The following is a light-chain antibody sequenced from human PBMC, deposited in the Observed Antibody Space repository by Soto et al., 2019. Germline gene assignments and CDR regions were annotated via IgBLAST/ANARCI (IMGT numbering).Light chain of an antibody. Sequence: DIQMTQSPSSLSASVGDRVNMTCQASRSISRYLSWYQQKPGKAPNLLIYAASSLQSGVPSRFSGAGSGTDFTLTIGNLHPEDFAIYYCKQSYSSQWTFGQGTKVEI. V-gene: IGKV1-39*01. J-gene: IGKJ1*01. CDR2: AAS. CDR3: KQSYSSQWT. CDR1: RSISRY.